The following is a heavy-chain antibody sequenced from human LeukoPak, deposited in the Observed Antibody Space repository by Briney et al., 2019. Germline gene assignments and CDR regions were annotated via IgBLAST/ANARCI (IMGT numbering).Heavy chain of an antibody. CDR3: ARRHVKGNLGFYYFDY. Sequence: GASVKVSCKASGGTFSSYAISWVRQAPGQGLEWMGGIIPIFGTANYAQKFQGRVTITADESTSTAYMELSSLRSEDTAVYYCARRHVKGNLGFYYFDYWGQGTLVTVSS. CDR1: GGTFSSYA. D-gene: IGHD3-10*01. J-gene: IGHJ4*02. V-gene: IGHV1-69*13. CDR2: IIPIFGTA.